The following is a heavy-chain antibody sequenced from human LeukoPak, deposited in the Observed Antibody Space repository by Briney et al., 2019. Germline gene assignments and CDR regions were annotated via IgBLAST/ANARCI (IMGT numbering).Heavy chain of an antibody. CDR2: ISSSGSTI. CDR1: GFTFSDYY. D-gene: IGHD1-20*01. V-gene: IGHV3-11*01. J-gene: IGHJ3*02. Sequence: PGGSLRLSCAASGFTFSDYYMSWIRQAPGKGLEWVSYISSSGSTIYYADSVKGRFTIFRDNAKNSLYLQMNSLRAEDTAVYYCASDTYNWNGDDAFDIWGQGTMVTVSS. CDR3: ASDTYNWNGDDAFDI.